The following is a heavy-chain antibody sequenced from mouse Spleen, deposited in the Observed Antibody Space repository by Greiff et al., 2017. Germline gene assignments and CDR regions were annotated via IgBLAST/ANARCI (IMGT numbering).Heavy chain of an antibody. J-gene: IGHJ1*03. CDR3: ARHYYGSSYRYFEV. Sequence: EVKLVESGGGLVKPGGSLKLSCAASGFTFSSYTMSWVRQTPEKRLEWVATISGGGGNTYYPDSVKGRFTISRDNAKNTLYLQMSSLRSEDTALYYCARHYYGSSYRYFEVWGTGTTVTVSS. CDR1: GFTFSSYT. D-gene: IGHD1-1*01. V-gene: IGHV5-9*01. CDR2: ISGGGGNT.